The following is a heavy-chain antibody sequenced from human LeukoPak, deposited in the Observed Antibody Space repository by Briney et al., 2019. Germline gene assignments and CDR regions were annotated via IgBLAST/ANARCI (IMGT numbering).Heavy chain of an antibody. CDR2: ISSSSSYI. CDR3: ATPGGGIAVAGLDY. CDR1: GFTFSSYS. Sequence: GGSLRLSCAASGFTFSSYSMNWVRQAPGKGLEWVSSISSSSSYIYYADSVKGRFTISRDNAKNSLYLQMNSLRAEDTAVCYCATPGGGIAVAGLDYWGQGTLVTVSS. V-gene: IGHV3-21*01. D-gene: IGHD6-19*01. J-gene: IGHJ4*02.